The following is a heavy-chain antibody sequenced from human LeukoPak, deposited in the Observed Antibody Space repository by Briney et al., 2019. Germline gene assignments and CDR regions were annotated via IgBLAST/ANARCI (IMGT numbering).Heavy chain of an antibody. J-gene: IGHJ3*02. CDR1: GLTFSGYD. CDR2: VSYGGQNE. CDR3: ARVRYCSGGSCYQNGAFDI. D-gene: IGHD2-15*01. Sequence: GGSLRLSCAASGLTFSGYDMHWVRQAPGKGPEWVAVVSYGGQNERYADSVKGRFTISRDNSKNTLYLQMNSLRAEDTAVYYCARVRYCSGGSCYQNGAFDIWGQGTMVTVSS. V-gene: IGHV3-30*03.